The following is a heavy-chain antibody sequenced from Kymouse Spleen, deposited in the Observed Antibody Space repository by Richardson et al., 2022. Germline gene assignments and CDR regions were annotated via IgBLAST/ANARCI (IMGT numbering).Heavy chain of an antibody. D-gene: IGHD6-6*01. V-gene: IGHV4-34*01. CDR2: INHSGST. Sequence: QVQLQQWGAGLLKPSETLSLTCAVYGGSFSGYYWSWIRQPPGKGLEWIGEINHSGSTNYNPSLKSRVTISVDTSKNQFSLKLSSVTAADTAVYYCARGRGYSSSSYAFDIWGQGTMVTVSS. J-gene: IGHJ3*02. CDR3: ARGRGYSSSSYAFDI. CDR1: GGSFSGYY.